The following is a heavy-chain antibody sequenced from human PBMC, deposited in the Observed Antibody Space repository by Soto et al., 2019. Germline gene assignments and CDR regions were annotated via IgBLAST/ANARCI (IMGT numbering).Heavy chain of an antibody. CDR2: IHSDGSST. V-gene: IGHV3-74*01. CDR1: GFTFSYYW. Sequence: EVQLVESGGGLVRPGGSLRLSCAASGFTFSYYWMHWVRQAPGKGLVWVSRIHSDGSSTTYADFVKGRFIISRDNARNSVDLQMNSVRVEDTAVYYCARGDRGAFDLWGQGPVVTFSS. D-gene: IGHD1-26*01. J-gene: IGHJ3*01. CDR3: ARGDRGAFDL.